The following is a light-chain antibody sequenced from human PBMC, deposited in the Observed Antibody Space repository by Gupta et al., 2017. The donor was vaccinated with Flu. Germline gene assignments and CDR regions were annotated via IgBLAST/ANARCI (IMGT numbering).Light chain of an antibody. V-gene: IGLV1-47*01. Sequence: QPVLTQPPSPSETRRQRVTISCSGSNSNIGNQYGSWYQHLPGTTPRLLIHRNDQRPSGVPDRFSGSKSGTSASLTISGLRSEDEADYFCSSWDGSLFGVIFGGGTKLTV. CDR1: NSNIGNQY. CDR3: SSWDGSLFGVI. J-gene: IGLJ2*01. CDR2: RND.